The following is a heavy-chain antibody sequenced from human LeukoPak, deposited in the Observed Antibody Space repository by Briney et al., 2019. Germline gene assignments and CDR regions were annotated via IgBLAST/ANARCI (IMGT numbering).Heavy chain of an antibody. CDR1: GFTFSSYA. D-gene: IGHD2-2*02. CDR3: ARDPLYTNSPPSYFDY. Sequence: GGSLRLSCAASGFTFSSYAINWVRQAPGKGLEWVAVISYDGSSKDYADSVKGRFTISRDNSKNTLYLQMNSLRAEDTAVYYCARDPLYTNSPPSYFDYWGQGTLVTVSS. CDR2: ISYDGSSK. J-gene: IGHJ4*02. V-gene: IGHV3-30-3*01.